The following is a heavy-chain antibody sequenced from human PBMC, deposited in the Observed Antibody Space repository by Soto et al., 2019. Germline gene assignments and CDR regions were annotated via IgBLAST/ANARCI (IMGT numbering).Heavy chain of an antibody. Sequence: PSETLSLTCAVSGDSVSSSDFYWTWIRQPPGKPLEWIGYVYSTGTTNYSPSLKSRVDMSVDTSENQFSLKVRSVTAADAAVYFCATVSKLVAPKDGTSAYFYAMDVWGHGTTVTVSS. CDR2: VYSTGTT. CDR3: ATVSKLVAPKDGTSAYFYAMDV. J-gene: IGHJ6*02. CDR1: GDSVSSSDFY. V-gene: IGHV4-61*08. D-gene: IGHD1-1*01.